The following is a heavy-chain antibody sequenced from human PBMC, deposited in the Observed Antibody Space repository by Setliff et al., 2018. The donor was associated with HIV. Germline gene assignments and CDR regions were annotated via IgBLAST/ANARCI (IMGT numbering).Heavy chain of an antibody. CDR1: GGSISSSSYY. J-gene: IGHJ3*02. CDR3: ARGRRNEWELLLLAFDM. D-gene: IGHD1-26*01. V-gene: IGHV4-39*01. CDR2: MSYTGTT. Sequence: SETLSLTCSVSGGSISSSSYYWGWIRQPPGKGLDWIGSMSYTGTTYDNPSLKSRVTISVDTSKNQFSLKLTSVTAADAAVYDCARGRRNEWELLLLAFDMWGQGTMVTVSS.